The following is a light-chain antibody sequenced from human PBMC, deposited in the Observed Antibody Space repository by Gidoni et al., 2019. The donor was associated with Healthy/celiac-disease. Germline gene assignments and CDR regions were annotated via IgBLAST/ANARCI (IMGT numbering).Light chain of an antibody. V-gene: IGLV3-19*01. CDR3: NSRDRSGNLVV. Sequence: SSELTQDPAVSVALGQTVRITCQGDSLRSYYASWYQQKPGQAPVLVIYGKKNRHSGIPDRVSGSSSGNTASVTITGAQAEDEADYYCNSRDRSGNLVVFGGGTKLTVL. J-gene: IGLJ2*01. CDR1: SLRSYY. CDR2: GKK.